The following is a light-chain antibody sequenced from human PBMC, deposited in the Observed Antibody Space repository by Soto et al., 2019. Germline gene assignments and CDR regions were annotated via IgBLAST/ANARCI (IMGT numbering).Light chain of an antibody. Sequence: DIQMTQSPSSLSASVGDRVTITCRASQSISSYLNWYQQKPGKAPKLLIYAASSLQSGVPSRFSGSGSGTDFTLTISSLQPEDFATYYCQQSYSTHSLTFGQGTRLEIK. J-gene: IGKJ5*01. CDR3: QQSYSTHSLT. CDR1: QSISSY. CDR2: AAS. V-gene: IGKV1-39*01.